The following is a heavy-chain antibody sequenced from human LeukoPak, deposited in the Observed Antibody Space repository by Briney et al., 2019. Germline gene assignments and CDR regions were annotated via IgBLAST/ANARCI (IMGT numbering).Heavy chain of an antibody. CDR3: ARTWGIFRFDY. CDR1: GGSISSNY. D-gene: IGHD6-13*01. CDR2: IYYSGST. V-gene: IGHV4-59*01. J-gene: IGHJ4*02. Sequence: SETLSLTCSVSGGSISSNYWSWIRQPPGKGLEWIGYIYYSGSTNYNPSLKSRVTISVDTSKNQFSLKLSSVTAADTAVYYCARTWGIFRFDYWGQGTLVTVSS.